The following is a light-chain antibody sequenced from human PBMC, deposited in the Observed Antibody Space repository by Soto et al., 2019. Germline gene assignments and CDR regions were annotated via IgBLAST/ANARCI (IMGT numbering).Light chain of an antibody. Sequence: DIQMTQSPSTLSASVGDRVTITCRASQTISIWLAWYQQKPGKAPKLLIYKASTLERGVPSRFIGSGSGTEFTLTISSLQPDEFATYYCQQYSSDSNTFGQGTNLEI. CDR2: KAS. CDR3: QQYSSDSNT. CDR1: QTISIW. V-gene: IGKV1-5*03. J-gene: IGKJ2*01.